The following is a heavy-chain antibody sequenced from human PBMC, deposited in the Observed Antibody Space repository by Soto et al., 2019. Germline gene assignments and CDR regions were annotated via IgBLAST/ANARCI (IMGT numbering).Heavy chain of an antibody. D-gene: IGHD4-17*01. CDR2: IYYSGST. J-gene: IGHJ6*02. CDR1: GGSVSRGGYY. CDR3: ARDTSTVTTNSYYYYGMDV. V-gene: IGHV4-31*03. Sequence: QVQLQESGPGLVKPAQTLSLTCTVSGGSVSRGGYYWSWIRQPPGKGVEWIGYIYYSGSTYYNPSLKSRVTISVDTSRNQFSLKLSSVTTADKAMYYCARDTSTVTTNSYYYYGMDVWGQGTTVTVSS.